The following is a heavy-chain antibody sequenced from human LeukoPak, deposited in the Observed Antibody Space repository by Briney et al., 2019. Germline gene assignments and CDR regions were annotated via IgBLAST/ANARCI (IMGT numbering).Heavy chain of an antibody. Sequence: PSETLSLTCTVSGGSISGNYWSWIRQPPGKGLEWIGYIYYSGSTNYNPSLKSRVTISVDTSKNHFSLKLSSVTAADTAVYYCARLGAYKGTVAYWYFDLWGRGTLVTVSS. CDR3: ARLGAYKGTVAYWYFDL. D-gene: IGHD4-23*01. CDR2: IYYSGST. J-gene: IGHJ2*01. CDR1: GGSISGNY. V-gene: IGHV4-59*08.